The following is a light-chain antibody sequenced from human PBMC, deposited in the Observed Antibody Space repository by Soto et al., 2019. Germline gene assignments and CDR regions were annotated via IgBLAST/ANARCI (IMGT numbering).Light chain of an antibody. Sequence: EIVLTQFPGTVSLSPGERVTLSCRASQSVCNSYLAWYQQKPGQPPRLLMYHISTRATGIPDRFSGSGSGTDFTLTINRLEPADFAVYYCQQHCSSPWTFDQGTKVEVK. J-gene: IGKJ1*01. CDR2: HIS. CDR1: QSVCNSY. CDR3: QQHCSSPWT. V-gene: IGKV3-20*01.